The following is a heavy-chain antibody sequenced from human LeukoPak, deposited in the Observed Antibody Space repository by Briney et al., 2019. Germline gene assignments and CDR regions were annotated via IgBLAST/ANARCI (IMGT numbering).Heavy chain of an antibody. CDR3: ANTTRVAPDGRAEYFQH. V-gene: IGHV4-59*03. CDR2: RYVGGRD. Sequence: ETLSLTCTVSGGSISSYSWSWIRQPPGKGLEWIGCRYVGGRDLYNPSLKSRVTISVDASEKQISLSLRSVTAADTAMYYCANTTRVAPDGRAEYFQHWGQGTLAVVSS. CDR1: GGSISSYS. D-gene: IGHD5-12*01. J-gene: IGHJ1*01.